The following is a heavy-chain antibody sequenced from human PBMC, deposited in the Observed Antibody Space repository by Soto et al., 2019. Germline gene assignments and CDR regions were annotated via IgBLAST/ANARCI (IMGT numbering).Heavy chain of an antibody. D-gene: IGHD3-16*02. CDR3: VRDKESYQETWFDP. V-gene: IGHV4-4*07. Sequence: QVQLQESGPGQVKSSETLSLTCTVSGGSMTSYYWSWIRKSAGKGLEWIGRIYISGLTNYNPSLEIRVTLSVDTYKNQFALRLSSETAADSAVYYCVRDKESYQETWFDPWGQGILVSVSS. CDR1: GGSMTSYY. J-gene: IGHJ5*02. CDR2: IYISGLT.